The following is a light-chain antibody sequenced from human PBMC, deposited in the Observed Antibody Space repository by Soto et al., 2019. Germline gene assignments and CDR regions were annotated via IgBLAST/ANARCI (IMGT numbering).Light chain of an antibody. CDR1: SSDVGTYNL. V-gene: IGLV2-23*02. J-gene: IGLJ1*01. CDR2: EVT. CDR3: CSFASISTYV. Sequence: QSVLTQPASVSGSPGQSITISCTGASSDVGTYNLVSWYQQHPGKGPKLIIYEVTKRPSGVSYRFSGSKSGNTASLTISGLQAEDEADYYCCSFASISTYVFGTGTKVTVL.